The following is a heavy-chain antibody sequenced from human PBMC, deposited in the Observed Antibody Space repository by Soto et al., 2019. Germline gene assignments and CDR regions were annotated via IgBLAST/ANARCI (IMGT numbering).Heavy chain of an antibody. J-gene: IGHJ4*02. Sequence: EVQLLESGGGLVQPGGSLRLSCGVSGFTFSTYAMSWVRQAPGTGREWVSAIRASGNKTFYADSVKGRFTISRDNSKNTLHLHMSSVRVEDTAVYYCVRGVRLHFDLWGQGTLVTVSS. CDR3: VRGVRLHFDL. V-gene: IGHV3-23*01. CDR2: IRASGNKT. CDR1: GFTFSTYA.